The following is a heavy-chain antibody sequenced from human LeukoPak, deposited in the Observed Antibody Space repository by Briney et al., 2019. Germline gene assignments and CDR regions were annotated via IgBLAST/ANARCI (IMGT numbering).Heavy chain of an antibody. CDR1: GGSISSYY. Sequence: PSETLSLTCTVSGGSISSYYWIWIRQPPGKGLEWIGSIYHSGSTYYNPSLKSRVTISVDTSKNQFSLKLSSVTAADTAVYYCARGVLEWLEYYFDYWGQGTLVTVSS. D-gene: IGHD3-3*01. V-gene: IGHV4-59*04. CDR3: ARGVLEWLEYYFDY. CDR2: IYHSGST. J-gene: IGHJ4*02.